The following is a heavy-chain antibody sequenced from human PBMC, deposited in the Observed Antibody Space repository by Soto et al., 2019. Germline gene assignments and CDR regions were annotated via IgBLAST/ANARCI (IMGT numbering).Heavy chain of an antibody. V-gene: IGHV1-2*02. CDR2: MNPNSGDT. CDR1: GYRFSDYY. J-gene: IGHJ6*03. Sequence: QVQLVQSGAEVKKPGASVTVSCKASGYRFSDYYLHWVRQAPGQGPERMGWMNPNSGDTKYAQEFKGRGTMTSDTSVRTAFMELNWLKSDDTAVDYCARESGGATATLDDYYFYMDVWGIGTTVTVSS. CDR3: ARESGGATATLDDYYFYMDV. D-gene: IGHD5-12*01.